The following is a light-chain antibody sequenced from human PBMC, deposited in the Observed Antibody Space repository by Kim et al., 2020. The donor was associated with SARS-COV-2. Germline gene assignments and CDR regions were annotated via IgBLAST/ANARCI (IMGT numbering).Light chain of an antibody. J-gene: IGLJ3*02. CDR1: SSDSGAYNY. CDR3: LSSTSSMASM. CDR2: DVY. V-gene: IGLV2-14*03. Sequence: GQTITISCTGTSSDSGAYNYVSWLQQHPGRANILMISDVYKRPSGVSNRFSGSKAGNTASLTISGLQAEDEAHYYCLSSTSSMASMFGGGTKVTVL.